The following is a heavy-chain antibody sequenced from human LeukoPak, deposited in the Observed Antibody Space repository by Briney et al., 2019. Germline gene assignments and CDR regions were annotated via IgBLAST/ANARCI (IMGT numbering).Heavy chain of an antibody. J-gene: IGHJ4*02. CDR3: ARDHLGQWPIIDY. CDR1: GGSISSYY. V-gene: IGHV4-59*01. Sequence: PSETLSLTCTVSGGSISSYYWSWIRQPPGKGLEWIGYNYYSGSTNYNPSLKSRVTISVDTSKNQFSLKLSSVTAADTAVYYCARDHLGQWPIIDYWGQGTLVTVSS. D-gene: IGHD6-19*01. CDR2: NYYSGST.